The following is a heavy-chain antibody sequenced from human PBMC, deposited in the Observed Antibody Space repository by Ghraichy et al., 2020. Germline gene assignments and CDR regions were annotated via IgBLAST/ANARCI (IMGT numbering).Heavy chain of an antibody. CDR1: GFTFNTYA. Sequence: GGSLRLSCAASGFTFNTYAMSWVRQAPGKGLEWVSSIRGNSGSTFYADSVKGRFTISRDNSKNTLYLQMNSLRAEDTAVYYCAKNFISDDTGSYLGPWGQGTLVTVSS. V-gene: IGHV3-23*01. J-gene: IGHJ5*02. CDR2: IRGNSGST. CDR3: AKNFISDDTGSYLGP. D-gene: IGHD1-26*01.